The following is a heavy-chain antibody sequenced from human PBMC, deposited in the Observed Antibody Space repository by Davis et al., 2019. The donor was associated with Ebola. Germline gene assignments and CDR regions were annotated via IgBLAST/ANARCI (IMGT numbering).Heavy chain of an antibody. Sequence: GESLKISCAASGFTFGDYYMSWIRQAPGKGLEWISYISTSGTSMYYADSAKGRYTISRDNAKNSLYLRLNSLRAEDTALYHCARVNAVTGYSRFDSWGQGTLVTVSS. CDR3: ARVNAVTGYSRFDS. J-gene: IGHJ5*01. CDR1: GFTFGDYY. V-gene: IGHV3-11*01. D-gene: IGHD3-9*01. CDR2: ISTSGTSM.